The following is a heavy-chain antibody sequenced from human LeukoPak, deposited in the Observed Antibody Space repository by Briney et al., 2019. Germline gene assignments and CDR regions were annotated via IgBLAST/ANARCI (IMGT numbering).Heavy chain of an antibody. J-gene: IGHJ4*02. CDR2: IYYSGST. D-gene: IGHD6-13*01. CDR3: ARVAAAGNYYFDY. CDR1: GGSISSGSYY. Sequence: SETLSLTCTVSGGSISSGSYYWRWIRQPPGKGLEWIGYIYYSGSTNYKPSLKSRVTISVDTSKNQFSLKLSSVTAADTAVYFCARVAAAGNYYFDYWGQGTLVTVSS. V-gene: IGHV4-61*01.